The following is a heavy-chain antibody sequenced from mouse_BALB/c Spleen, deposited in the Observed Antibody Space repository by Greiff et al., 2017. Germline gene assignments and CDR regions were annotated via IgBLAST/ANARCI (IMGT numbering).Heavy chain of an antibody. CDR3: ARGWAPYYYGSSPYAMDY. V-gene: IGHV1-14*01. D-gene: IGHD1-1*01. J-gene: IGHJ4*01. CDR1: GYTFTSYV. Sequence: VQLQQSGPELVKPGASVKMSCKASGYTFTSYVMHWVKQKPGQGLEWIGYINPYNDGTKYNEKFKGKATLTSDKSSSTAYMELSSLTSEDSAVYYCARGWAPYYYGSSPYAMDYWGQGTSVTVSS. CDR2: INPYNDGT.